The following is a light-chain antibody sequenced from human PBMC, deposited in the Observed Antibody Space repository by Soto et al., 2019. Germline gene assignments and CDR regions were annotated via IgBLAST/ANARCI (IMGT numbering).Light chain of an antibody. V-gene: IGKV1-12*01. CDR3: QQANSFPLT. CDR1: QDISSR. J-gene: IGKJ4*01. Sequence: DIQMTQSPSSVSASVGDRVTITCRAGQDISSRLAWYHQKPGKAPKLLIYAASSLQSGVPSRFSGSGSGTDFTLTISSLQPEDFATYYCQQANSFPLTFGGGTKVEIK. CDR2: AAS.